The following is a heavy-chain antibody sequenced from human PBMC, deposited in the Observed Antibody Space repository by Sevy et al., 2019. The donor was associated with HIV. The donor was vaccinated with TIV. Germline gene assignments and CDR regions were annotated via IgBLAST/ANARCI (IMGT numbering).Heavy chain of an antibody. CDR1: GFTFSNAW. CDR2: IKSKTDGGTT. CDR3: TTDQWQQPDAFDI. J-gene: IGHJ3*02. Sequence: GGSLRLSCAASGFTFSNAWMSWVRQAPGKGLEWVGRIKSKTDGGTTDYAAPGKGRFTISRDDSKNTLYLQMNSLKTEDTAVYYCTTDQWQQPDAFDIWGQGTMVTVSS. V-gene: IGHV3-15*01. D-gene: IGHD6-13*01.